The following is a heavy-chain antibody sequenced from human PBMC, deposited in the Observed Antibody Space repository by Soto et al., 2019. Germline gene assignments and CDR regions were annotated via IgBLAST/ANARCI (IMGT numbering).Heavy chain of an antibody. J-gene: IGHJ5*02. D-gene: IGHD3-9*01. Sequence: TCTVAEVSIGSYYCSWIRQPPGKGLEWIGYIYYSGSTYYADSVKGRFTISRDNSKNTLYLQMNSLRAEDTAVYYCAKGSFDWLPHNWFDPWGQGTLVTVSS. CDR3: AKGSFDWLPHNWFDP. CDR1: EVSIGSYY. V-gene: IGHV3-53*01. CDR2: IYYSGST.